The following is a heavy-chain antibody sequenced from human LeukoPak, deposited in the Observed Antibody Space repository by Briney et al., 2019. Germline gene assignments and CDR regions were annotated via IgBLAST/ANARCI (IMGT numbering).Heavy chain of an antibody. CDR1: GFTFSSYS. CDR2: ISSSSSYI. V-gene: IGHV3-21*01. D-gene: IGHD1-26*01. CDR3: ATAVGAGLGSDAFDI. J-gene: IGHJ3*02. Sequence: GGALRLSCAASGFTFSSYSLNWVPQAPGTGLEWVSPISSSSSYIYYADSVQGRFTISRDNAKNSLYLQMNSLRAEDTAVYYYATAVGAGLGSDAFDIWGQGTMVTVSS.